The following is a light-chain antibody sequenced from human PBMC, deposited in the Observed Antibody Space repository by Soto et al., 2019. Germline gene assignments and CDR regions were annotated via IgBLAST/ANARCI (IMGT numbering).Light chain of an antibody. V-gene: IGKV1-5*03. J-gene: IGKJ1*01. CDR3: QKFNGSQWK. Sequence: DIQMTQSPSTLSASVGDRVTITCRASQSISDYLAWYQQKPGKAPKLLIYKASSLESGVPSRFSGSGSGTEFTLTISSLQPDDFATYYCQKFNGSQWKFGQGTKVEI. CDR1: QSISDY. CDR2: KAS.